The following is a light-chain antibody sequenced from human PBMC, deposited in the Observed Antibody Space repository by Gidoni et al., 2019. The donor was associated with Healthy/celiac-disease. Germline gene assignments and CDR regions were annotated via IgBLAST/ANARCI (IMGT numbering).Light chain of an antibody. CDR3: QAWDSSSHWV. J-gene: IGLJ3*02. CDR1: KLGDKY. Sequence: SYELTHPPSVSVSPGQTASITCSGGKLGDKYGFVYQQKPGQSPVLVIYQDSKRPSGIPERFSGSNSGNTATLTISGTQAMDEADYYCQAWDSSSHWVFGGGTKLTVL. V-gene: IGLV3-1*01. CDR2: QDS.